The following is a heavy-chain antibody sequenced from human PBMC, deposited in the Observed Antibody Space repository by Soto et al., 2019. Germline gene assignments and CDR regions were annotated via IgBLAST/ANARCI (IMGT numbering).Heavy chain of an antibody. CDR3: ARQSGYSYGEFFDY. CDR2: IYYSGST. Sequence: SETLSLTCTVSGGSISSSNYYWGWIRRPPGKGLEWIGSIYYSGSTYYNPSLKSRVTISVDTSKNQFSLKLSSVTAADTAVYYCARQSGYSYGEFFDYWGQGTLVTVSS. V-gene: IGHV4-39*01. CDR1: GGSISSSNYY. D-gene: IGHD5-18*01. J-gene: IGHJ4*02.